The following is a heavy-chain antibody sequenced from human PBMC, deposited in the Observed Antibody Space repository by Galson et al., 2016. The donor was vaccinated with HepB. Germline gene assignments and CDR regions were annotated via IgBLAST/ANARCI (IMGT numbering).Heavy chain of an antibody. CDR2: IKGKIDDGTT. J-gene: IGHJ4*02. CDR1: GFTFTNVW. CDR3: TTDYGYMWGSYRLAY. Sequence: SLRLSCAASGFTFTNVWMSWVRQAPGRGLEWVGRIKGKIDDGTTDYAAPVKGRFTISRDDSKNTVYLQMNSLETEDTAVYYCTTDYGYMWGSYRLAYWGQGSLVTVSS. D-gene: IGHD3-16*02. V-gene: IGHV3-15*01.